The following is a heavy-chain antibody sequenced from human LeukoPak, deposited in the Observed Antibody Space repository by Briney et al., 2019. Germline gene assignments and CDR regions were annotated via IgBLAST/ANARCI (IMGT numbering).Heavy chain of an antibody. V-gene: IGHV4-34*01. Sequence: PSETLSLTCAVYGGSFSGYYWSWIRQPPGKGLEWIGEINHSGSTNYNPSLKSRVTISVDTSKNQFSLKLSSVTAADTAVYYCAADSNSYGESNYFDYWGQGTLVTVSS. D-gene: IGHD5-18*01. CDR1: GGSFSGYY. CDR2: INHSGST. J-gene: IGHJ4*02. CDR3: AADSNSYGESNYFDY.